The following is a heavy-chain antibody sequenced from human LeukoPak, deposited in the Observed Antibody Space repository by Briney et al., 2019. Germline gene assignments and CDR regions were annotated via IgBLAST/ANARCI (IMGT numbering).Heavy chain of an antibody. CDR2: IYYSGST. Sequence: SETLSLTCTVSGGSISSGDYYWSWIRQPPGKGLEWIGYIYYSGSTYYNPSLKSRVTISVDTSKNQFSLKLSSVTAADTAVYYCARVTGGNYGSGPFDYWGQGTLVTVSS. CDR1: GGSISSGDYY. V-gene: IGHV4-30-4*01. J-gene: IGHJ4*02. D-gene: IGHD3-10*01. CDR3: ARVTGGNYGSGPFDY.